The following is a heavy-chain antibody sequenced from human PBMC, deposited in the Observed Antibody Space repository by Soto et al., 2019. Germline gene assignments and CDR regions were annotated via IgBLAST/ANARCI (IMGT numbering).Heavy chain of an antibody. CDR3: ARVDSSSLLFDY. Sequence: QLQLQESGSGLVKPSQTLSLTCAVSGGSISSGGYSCSWIRQPPGKGLEWIGYIYHSGSTYYNPSLKSRVTMSVDRSKNQFSLKLSSVTAADTAVYYCARVDSSSLLFDYWGQGTLVTVSS. D-gene: IGHD6-6*01. CDR1: GGSISSGGYS. V-gene: IGHV4-30-2*01. CDR2: IYHSGST. J-gene: IGHJ4*02.